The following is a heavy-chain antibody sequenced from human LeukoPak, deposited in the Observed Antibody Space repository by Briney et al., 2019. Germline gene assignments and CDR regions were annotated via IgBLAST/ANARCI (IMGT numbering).Heavy chain of an antibody. CDR1: GFTFSSYA. Sequence: GGSLRLSCAASGFTFSSYAMSWVRQAPGKGLEWVSAISGSGGSTYYADSVKGRFTISRDNSKNTLYLQMNSLSAEDTAVYYCAKDGDIVVVIADYAFDIWGQGTMVTVAS. V-gene: IGHV3-23*01. CDR3: AKDGDIVVVIADYAFDI. D-gene: IGHD2-21*01. CDR2: ISGSGGST. J-gene: IGHJ3*02.